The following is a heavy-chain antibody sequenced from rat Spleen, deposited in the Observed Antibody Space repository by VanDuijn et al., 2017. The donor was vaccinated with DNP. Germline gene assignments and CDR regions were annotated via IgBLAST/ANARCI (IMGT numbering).Heavy chain of an antibody. CDR3: TMMFTTDYYWFFDF. V-gene: IGHV5-31*01. CDR2: ITNTGGSS. J-gene: IGHJ1*01. Sequence: EVQLVESGGGLVQPGRSLTLSCVASGITFNNYWMTWIRQAPGKGLEWIASITNTGGSSYYPDSVKGRFTVSRDNAKSTLYLQMKSLGSDDTATYYCTMMFTTDYYWFFDFWGPGTMVTVSS. D-gene: IGHD1-6*01. CDR1: GITFNNYW.